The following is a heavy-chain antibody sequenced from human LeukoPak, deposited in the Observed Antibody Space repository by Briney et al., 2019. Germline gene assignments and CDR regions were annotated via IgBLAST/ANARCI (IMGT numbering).Heavy chain of an antibody. CDR3: ARDHRVVVAAKYFDY. CDR2: INPSGGST. J-gene: IGHJ4*02. V-gene: IGHV1-46*01. D-gene: IGHD2-15*01. Sequence: ASVKVSCKASGYAFTSYYMHWVRQAPGQGLEWMGIINPSGGSTSYAQKFQGRVTMTRDMSTSTVYMELSSLRSGDTAVYYCARDHRVVVAAKYFDYWGQGTLVTVSS. CDR1: GYAFTSYY.